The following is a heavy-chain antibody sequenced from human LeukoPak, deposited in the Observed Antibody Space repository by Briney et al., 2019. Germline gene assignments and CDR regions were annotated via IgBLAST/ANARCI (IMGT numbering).Heavy chain of an antibody. Sequence: KASETLSLTCTVSGGSISSYYWSWIRQPPGKGLEWIGYIYYSGSTNYNPSLKSRVTISVDTSKNQFSLKLSSVTAADTAVYYCAGRTTIPHWFDPWGQGTLVTVSS. CDR3: AGRTTIPHWFDP. D-gene: IGHD4-17*01. CDR2: IYYSGST. J-gene: IGHJ5*02. CDR1: GGSISSYY. V-gene: IGHV4-59*01.